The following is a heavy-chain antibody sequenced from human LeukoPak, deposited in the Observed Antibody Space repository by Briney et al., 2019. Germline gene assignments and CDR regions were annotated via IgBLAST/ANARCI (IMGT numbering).Heavy chain of an antibody. CDR3: AKMGLGVVTPFDY. V-gene: IGHV3-30*02. J-gene: IGHJ4*02. CDR2: IRYDGSNK. Sequence: GGSLRLSCAASGFTFSSYGMHWVRQAPGKGLEWVAFIRYDGSNKYYADSVKGRFTISRDNSKNTLYLQMNSLRAEDTAVYYCAKMGLGVVTPFDYWGQGTLVTVSS. D-gene: IGHD3-3*01. CDR1: GFTFSSYG.